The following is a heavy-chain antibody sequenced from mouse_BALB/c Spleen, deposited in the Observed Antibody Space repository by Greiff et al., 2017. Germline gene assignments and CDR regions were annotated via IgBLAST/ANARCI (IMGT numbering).Heavy chain of an antibody. CDR1: GYSFTGYN. CDR3: ARGRHYYGSKGDYFDY. D-gene: IGHD1-1*01. Sequence: VQLQQSGPELVKPGASVKISCKASGYSFTGYNMNWVKQSNGKSLEWIGNIDPYYGGTSYNQKFKGKATLTVDKSSSTAYMQLKSLTSEDSAVYYCARGRHYYGSKGDYFDYWGQGTTLTVSA. CDR2: IDPYYGGT. V-gene: IGHV1-39*01. J-gene: IGHJ2*01.